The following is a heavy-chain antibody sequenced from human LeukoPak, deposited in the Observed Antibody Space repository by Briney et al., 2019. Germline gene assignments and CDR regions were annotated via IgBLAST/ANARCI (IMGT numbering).Heavy chain of an antibody. V-gene: IGHV3-48*04. CDR2: ITGSGDTI. CDR1: GFTFSSHG. CDR3: ARERTTIVSGTTIGAY. J-gene: IGHJ4*02. D-gene: IGHD2/OR15-2a*01. Sequence: PGGSLRLSCAASGFTFSSHGMNWVRQAPGKGLEWISYITGSGDTIYYADSVKGRFTISRDNAKNSLFLQMNSLTADDTAVYYCARERTTIVSGTTIGAYWGQGTLVTVSS.